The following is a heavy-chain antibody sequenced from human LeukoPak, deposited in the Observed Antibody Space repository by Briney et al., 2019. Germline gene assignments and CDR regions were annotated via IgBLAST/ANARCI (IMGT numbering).Heavy chain of an antibody. J-gene: IGHJ4*02. CDR3: ARNYMVRGVILTPGGY. CDR1: GYTFTSYD. V-gene: IGHV1-8*01. CDR2: MNPNSGNT. Sequence: GASVKVSCKASGYTFTSYDINWVRQATGQGREWMGWMNPNSGNTGHAQKFQGRVTMTRNNSISTAYMELSSLRSEDTAVYYCARNYMVRGVILTPGGYWGQGTLVSVSS. D-gene: IGHD3-10*01.